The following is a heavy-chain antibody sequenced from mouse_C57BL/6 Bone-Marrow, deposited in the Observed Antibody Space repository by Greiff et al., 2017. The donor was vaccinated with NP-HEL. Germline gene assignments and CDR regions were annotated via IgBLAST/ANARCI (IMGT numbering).Heavy chain of an antibody. V-gene: IGHV5-6*01. CDR3: ARHYYGSSYRFAY. CDR2: ISSGGSYT. CDR1: GFTFSSYG. Sequence: EVQWVESGGDLVKPGGSLKLSCAASGFTFSSYGMSWVRQTPDKRLEWVATISSGGSYTYYPDSVKGRFTISRDNAKNTLYLQMSSLKSEDTAMYYCARHYYGSSYRFAYWGQGTLVTVSA. J-gene: IGHJ3*01. D-gene: IGHD1-1*01.